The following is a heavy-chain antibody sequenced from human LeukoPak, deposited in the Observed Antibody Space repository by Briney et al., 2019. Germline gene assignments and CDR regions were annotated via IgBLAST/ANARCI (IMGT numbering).Heavy chain of an antibody. CDR1: GYSFTSYW. J-gene: IGHJ4*02. Sequence: MRGESLKISCKGSGYSFTSYWIGWVRPMPGKGLEWMGPLYPCDSDTRYSPSFQGQVTISADKSISTAYLQWSSLKASDTAMYYCASSNLLYYYGSGSYYNVPPFDYWGQGTLVTVSS. CDR2: LYPCDSDT. V-gene: IGHV5-51*01. D-gene: IGHD3-10*01. CDR3: ASSNLLYYYGSGSYYNVPPFDY.